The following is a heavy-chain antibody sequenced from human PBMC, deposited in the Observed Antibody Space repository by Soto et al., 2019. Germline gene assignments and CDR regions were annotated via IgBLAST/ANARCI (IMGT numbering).Heavy chain of an antibody. V-gene: IGHV2-5*02. Sequence: ESGPTLVNPTQTLTLTCTFSGFSFRTSGVNVGWIRQPPGKALEWLALIYWDDDKRYSPSLKSRLTITKDTSKNQVVLTMTNMDPVDTATYYCAHSSPNIAAAKVDYWGKGPRVTVPS. J-gene: IGHJ4*02. CDR3: AHSSPNIAAAKVDY. D-gene: IGHD6-13*01. CDR1: GFSFRTSGVN. CDR2: IYWDDDK.